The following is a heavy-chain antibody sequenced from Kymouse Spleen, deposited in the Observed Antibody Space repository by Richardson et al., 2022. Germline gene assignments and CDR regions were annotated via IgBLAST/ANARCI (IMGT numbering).Heavy chain of an antibody. Sequence: QVQLQQWGAGLLKPSETLSLTCAVYGGSFSGYYWSWIRQPPGKGLEWIGEINHSGSTNYNPSLKSRVTISVDTSKNQFSLKLSSVTAADTAVYYCARLRYFDWPHAFDIWGQGTMVTVSS. D-gene: IGHD3-9*01. CDR3: ARLRYFDWPHAFDI. CDR2: INHSGST. J-gene: IGHJ3*02. CDR1: GGSFSGYY. V-gene: IGHV4-34*01.